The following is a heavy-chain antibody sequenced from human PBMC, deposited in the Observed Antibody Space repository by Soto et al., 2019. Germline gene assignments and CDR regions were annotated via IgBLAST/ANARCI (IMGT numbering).Heavy chain of an antibody. Sequence: SETLSLTCTVSGGSVRSFYWSWIRQSPGKGLEWVGYIHYSGSADYNASLKSRVTMSVDTSTNEFSLKLTSVTAADTAIYYCARRARGSSSFYYYYYMDVWGKGTTVTVSS. V-gene: IGHV4-59*08. CDR3: ARRARGSSSFYYYYYMDV. CDR2: IHYSGSA. J-gene: IGHJ6*03. D-gene: IGHD6-6*01. CDR1: GGSVRSFY.